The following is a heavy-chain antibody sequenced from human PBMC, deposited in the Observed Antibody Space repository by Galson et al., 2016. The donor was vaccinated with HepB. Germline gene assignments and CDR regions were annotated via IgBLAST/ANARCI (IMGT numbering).Heavy chain of an antibody. J-gene: IGHJ4*02. CDR3: VRQGNLVVVPSTNPEF. V-gene: IGHV4-39*01. CDR2: VYYTGRT. D-gene: IGHD5/OR15-5a*01. Sequence: ETLSLTCTVSGGSITSSTYHWAWIRQPPGKALEFIASVYYTGRTFDNPALKIRVTITLDTSTNRVFLTLNSVTAADTAVYYCVRQGNLVVVPSTNPEFWGQGSLVIVSS. CDR1: GGSITSSTYH.